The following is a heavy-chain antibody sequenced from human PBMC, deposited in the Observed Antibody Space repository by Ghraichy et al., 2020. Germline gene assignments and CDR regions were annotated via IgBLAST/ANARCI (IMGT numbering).Heavy chain of an antibody. V-gene: IGHV3-23*01. CDR2: ISGSGSST. CDR1: GFTFSSYA. J-gene: IGHJ4*02. CDR3: AKGVASSGYD. D-gene: IGHD3-22*01. Sequence: LSLTCAASGFTFSSYAMSWVRQAPGKGLEWVSAISGSGSSTYYADSVKGRFTISRDNSKNTLYLQMNSLRAEDTAVYYCAKGVASSGYDWGQGTLVTVSS.